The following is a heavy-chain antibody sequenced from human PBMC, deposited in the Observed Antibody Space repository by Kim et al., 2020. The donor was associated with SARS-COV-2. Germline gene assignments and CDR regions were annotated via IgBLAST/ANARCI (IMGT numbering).Heavy chain of an antibody. V-gene: IGHV3-30*04. CDR3: ARDCIAAAGEFNFDS. CDR1: GFTFSTYA. D-gene: IGHD6-13*01. J-gene: IGHJ4*01. CDR2: ISSDGSYK. Sequence: GGSLRLSCAASGFTFSTYAMHWVRQAPGKGLEWVAVISSDGSYKSYADSVKGRFTISRDNSKNTLSLQMNSLRAEDTALYYCARDCIAAAGEFNFDSWG.